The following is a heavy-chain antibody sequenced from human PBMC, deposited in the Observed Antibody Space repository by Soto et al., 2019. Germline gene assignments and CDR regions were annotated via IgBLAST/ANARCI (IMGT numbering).Heavy chain of an antibody. CDR1: GFTFSIYA. J-gene: IGHJ4*02. CDR2: ISGSGGST. D-gene: IGHD3-22*01. Sequence: GGSLRPSCAASGFTFSIYAITLFLQAPGKGLEWVSAISGSGGSTYYADSVKGRFTISRDNCKTTLYLQMNSLRDEDTAVYYCAKTIVVVTSAHYFHYWWPGTLVTVSS. V-gene: IGHV3-23*01. CDR3: AKTIVVVTSAHYFHY.